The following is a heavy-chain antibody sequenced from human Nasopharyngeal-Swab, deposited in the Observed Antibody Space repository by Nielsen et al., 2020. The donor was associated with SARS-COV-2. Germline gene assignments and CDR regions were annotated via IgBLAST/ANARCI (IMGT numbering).Heavy chain of an antibody. CDR2: INPNTGGT. D-gene: IGHD2-2*01. CDR3: ARPGICSSTSCYVSLGYYYYGMDV. Sequence: ASVKVSCKASAYSFTAYFMYWVRQAPGQGLEWMGRINPNTGGTKYAQKFQGRVTMTRDTSISTAYMELSRLRSDDTAVYYCARPGICSSTSCYVSLGYYYYGMDVWGQGTTVTVSS. V-gene: IGHV1-2*06. J-gene: IGHJ6*02. CDR1: AYSFTAYF.